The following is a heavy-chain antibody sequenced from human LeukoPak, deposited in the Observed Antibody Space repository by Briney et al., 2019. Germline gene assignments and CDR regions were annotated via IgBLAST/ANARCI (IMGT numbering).Heavy chain of an antibody. D-gene: IGHD5-18*01. V-gene: IGHV1-18*01. Sequence: ASVKVSCKASGYSFTSYGISWMRQAPGQGLEWMGWISAYNGNTNYAQKFQGRVTMTTDTSTSTAYMELSSLRSEDTAVYYCARDWNTAMVISDYWGQGTLVTVSS. CDR1: GYSFTSYG. CDR2: ISAYNGNT. CDR3: ARDWNTAMVISDY. J-gene: IGHJ4*02.